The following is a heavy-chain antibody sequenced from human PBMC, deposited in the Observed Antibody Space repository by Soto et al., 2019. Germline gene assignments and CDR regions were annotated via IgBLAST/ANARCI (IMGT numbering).Heavy chain of an antibody. CDR3: ARTDWSGYYNVAY. D-gene: IGHD3-3*01. Sequence: QPGGSLRLSCAASGFTFSSYGMHWVRQAPGKGLEWVAVIWYDGSNKYYADSVKGRFTISRDNSKNTLYLQMNSLRAEDTAVYYCARTDWSGYYNVAYWGQGTLVTVSS. J-gene: IGHJ4*02. CDR2: IWYDGSNK. CDR1: GFTFSSYG. V-gene: IGHV3-33*01.